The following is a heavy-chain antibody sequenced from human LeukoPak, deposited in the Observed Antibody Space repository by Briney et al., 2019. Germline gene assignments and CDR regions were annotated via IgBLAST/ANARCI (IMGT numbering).Heavy chain of an antibody. Sequence: GRSLRLSCAASGFTFSSYAMHWVRQAPGKGLEWVAVISYDGSNKYYADSVKGRFTISRDNAKNSLYLQMNSLRAEDTAVYYCARAVDTAMVEGYWGQGTLVTVSS. D-gene: IGHD5-18*01. V-gene: IGHV3-30-3*01. CDR3: ARAVDTAMVEGY. CDR2: ISYDGSNK. CDR1: GFTFSSYA. J-gene: IGHJ4*02.